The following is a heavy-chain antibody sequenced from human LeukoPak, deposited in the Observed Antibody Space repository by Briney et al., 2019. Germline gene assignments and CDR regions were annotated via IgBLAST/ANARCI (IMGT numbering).Heavy chain of an antibody. J-gene: IGHJ4*02. CDR3: AKYFPGKGRFQLYYDFWRGYWHY. CDR1: GGSISSSSYY. V-gene: IGHV4-39*01. Sequence: SETLSLTCTVSGGSISSSSYYWGWIRQPPGKGLEWIGSIYYSGSTYYNPSLKSRVTISVDTSKNQFSLKLSSVTAADTAVYYCAKYFPGKGRFQLYYDFWRGYWHYWGQGTLVTVSS. D-gene: IGHD3-3*01. CDR2: IYYSGST.